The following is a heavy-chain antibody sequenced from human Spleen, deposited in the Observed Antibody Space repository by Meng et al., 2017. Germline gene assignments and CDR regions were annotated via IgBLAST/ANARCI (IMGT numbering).Heavy chain of an antibody. Sequence: VQLAESGGALVQPGGSLRLSCAASGFTFSSYWMHWVRQAPGKGLMWVSRINSDGSSTSYADSVKGRFTMSRDNAKNTLYLQMNNLRAEDTAIYYCSRETTVAGFDPWGQGTLVTVSS. V-gene: IGHV3-74*01. J-gene: IGHJ5*02. CDR1: GFTFSSYW. D-gene: IGHD6-19*01. CDR2: INSDGSST. CDR3: SRETTVAGFDP.